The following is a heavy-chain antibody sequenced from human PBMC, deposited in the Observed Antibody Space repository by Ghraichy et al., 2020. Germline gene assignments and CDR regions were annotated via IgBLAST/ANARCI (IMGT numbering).Heavy chain of an antibody. D-gene: IGHD3-3*01. V-gene: IGHV3-53*01. CDR2: IYSGGVT. Sequence: GGSLRLSCTASGFTVSTNYMTWVRQAPGKGLEWVSTIYSGGVTNYADSLKGRFTISRDNSKNTVFLQVSSLRGEDTAVYYCSRPEGRSDGMDVWGQGTTVTVS. CDR3: SRPEGRSDGMDV. J-gene: IGHJ6*02. CDR1: GFTVSTNY.